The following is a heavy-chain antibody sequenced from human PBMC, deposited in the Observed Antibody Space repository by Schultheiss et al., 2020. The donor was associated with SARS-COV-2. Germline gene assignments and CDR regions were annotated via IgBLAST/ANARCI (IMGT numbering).Heavy chain of an antibody. Sequence: SETLSLTCAVYGGSFSGYYWSWIRQPPGKGLEWIGEINHSGSTNYNPSLKSRVTISVDTSKNQFSLKLSSVTAADTAVYYCAREVGVGDSSGYHHFDYWGQGTLVTVSS. J-gene: IGHJ4*02. CDR3: AREVGVGDSSGYHHFDY. V-gene: IGHV4-34*01. CDR2: INHSGST. D-gene: IGHD3-22*01. CDR1: GGSFSGYY.